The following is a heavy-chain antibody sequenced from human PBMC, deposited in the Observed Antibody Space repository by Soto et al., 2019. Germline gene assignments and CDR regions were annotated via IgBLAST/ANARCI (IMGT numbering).Heavy chain of an antibody. V-gene: IGHV1-18*01. Sequence: QVQLVQSGAEVKKPGASVQVSCKASGYTFTSYGISWVRQAPGQGLEWMGWISAYNGNTNYAQKLKGRVTMTTDTSTSTAFMELRSLRSDDTAVYYCARDGYYDSSGYRSDFDYWGKGTLVTV. CDR2: ISAYNGNT. J-gene: IGHJ4*02. D-gene: IGHD3-22*01. CDR3: ARDGYYDSSGYRSDFDY. CDR1: GYTFTSYG.